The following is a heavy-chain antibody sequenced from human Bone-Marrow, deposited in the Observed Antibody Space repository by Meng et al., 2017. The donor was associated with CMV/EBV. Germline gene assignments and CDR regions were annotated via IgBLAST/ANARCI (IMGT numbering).Heavy chain of an antibody. CDR2: TYYRSKWYD. Sequence: SETLSLICAISGDSVSSNSAAWNWIRQSPSRGLEWLGRTYYRSKWYDDYAMAVKSRITINPDTSKNQFSLQLNSVTPEDTAVYYCARDYYDSGAYYYTEEYYHGLDVWGQGTTVTVSS. D-gene: IGHD3-22*01. V-gene: IGHV6-1*01. CDR3: ARDYYDSGAYYYTEEYYHGLDV. J-gene: IGHJ6*02. CDR1: GDSVSSNSAA.